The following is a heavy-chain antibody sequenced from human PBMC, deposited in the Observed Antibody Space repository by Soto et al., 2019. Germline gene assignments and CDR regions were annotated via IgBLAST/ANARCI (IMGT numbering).Heavy chain of an antibody. Sequence: ASVKVSCKVSGYTLTELSMHWVRQAPGKGLEWMGGFDPEDGETIYAQKFQGRVTMTEDTSTDTAYMELSSLRSEDTAVYYCATVIMVRGVMVFDYWGQGTLVTVSS. V-gene: IGHV1-24*01. D-gene: IGHD3-10*01. CDR2: FDPEDGET. CDR1: GYTLTELS. J-gene: IGHJ4*02. CDR3: ATVIMVRGVMVFDY.